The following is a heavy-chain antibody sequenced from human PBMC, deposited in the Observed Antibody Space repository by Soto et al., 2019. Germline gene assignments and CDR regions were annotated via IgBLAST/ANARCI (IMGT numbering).Heavy chain of an antibody. Sequence: GASLNVTFKASGYTFTSYAMHWVRQAHGQRLEWMGWINAGNGNTKYSQKFQGRVTITRDTSASTAYMELSSLRSEGTAVYYCARDIVVVVAANSVSGWFDPWGQGTLVTVSS. CDR1: GYTFTSYA. J-gene: IGHJ5*02. CDR3: ARDIVVVVAANSVSGWFDP. D-gene: IGHD2-15*01. V-gene: IGHV1-3*01. CDR2: INAGNGNT.